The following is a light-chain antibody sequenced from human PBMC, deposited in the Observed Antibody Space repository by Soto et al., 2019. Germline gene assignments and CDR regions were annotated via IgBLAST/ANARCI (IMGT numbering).Light chain of an antibody. CDR2: DAS. Sequence: EVVLTQSPATLSLSPGERATLSCRASQSVSSYLAWYQQKPGKAPRLLIYDASNRATGIPARFSGSGSWTDFTLTISSLEPEDFAVYYCQQRSNWSITFGQGTRLEIK. CDR1: QSVSSY. J-gene: IGKJ5*01. CDR3: QQRSNWSIT. V-gene: IGKV3-11*01.